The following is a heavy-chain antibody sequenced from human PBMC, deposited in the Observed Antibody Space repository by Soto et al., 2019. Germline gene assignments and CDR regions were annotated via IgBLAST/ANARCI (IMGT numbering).Heavy chain of an antibody. CDR1: GYTFSDYY. CDR3: ARNNHNFWSSTRGDGKPWFDP. D-gene: IGHD3-3*01. CDR2: INPNSGDT. Sequence: ASVKVSCKASGYTFSDYYMHWILQAPGQGLEWMGWINPNSGDTNYAQKFQGRVTMTRDTSISAAYMELSRLRSDDTAVYYCARNNHNFWSSTRGDGKPWFDPWGQGTLVTAPQ. V-gene: IGHV1-2*02. J-gene: IGHJ5*02.